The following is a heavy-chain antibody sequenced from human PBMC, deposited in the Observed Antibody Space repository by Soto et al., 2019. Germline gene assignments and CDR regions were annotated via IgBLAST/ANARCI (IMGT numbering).Heavy chain of an antibody. CDR1: GFTFSSYS. CDR3: ARWGDIAVVVAATSGYYGMDV. D-gene: IGHD2-15*01. V-gene: IGHV3-21*01. Sequence: PGGSLRLSCAASGFTFSSYSMNWVRQAPGKGLEWVSSISSSSSYIYYGDPVKGRFTISRDNAKNSLYLQMNSLRAEDTAVYYCARWGDIAVVVAATSGYYGMDVWGQGTTVTVSS. J-gene: IGHJ6*02. CDR2: ISSSSSYI.